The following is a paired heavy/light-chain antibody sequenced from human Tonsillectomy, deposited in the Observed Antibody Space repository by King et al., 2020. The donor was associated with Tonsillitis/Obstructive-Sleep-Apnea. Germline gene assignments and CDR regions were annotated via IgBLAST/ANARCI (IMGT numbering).Heavy chain of an antibody. D-gene: IGHD2-21*01. CDR1: GYSFTTSW. Sequence: EVQLVQSGAEVKKPGESLKISCKGSGYSFTTSWIAWVRQMPGKGLEWMGIIYPGDSDTRYSPSFQGQVTISVDKSINTAYLQWSSLKASDTAIYYCARGDSHTSCGGDCYSGDAFDIWGQGTMVTVSS. J-gene: IGHJ3*02. V-gene: IGHV5-51*01. CDR3: ARGDSHTSCGGDCYSGDAFDI. CDR2: IYPGDSDT.
Light chain of an antibody. V-gene: IGKV3-20*01. CDR2: GAS. CDR1: QSVSSSY. Sequence: EIVLTQSPGTLSLSPGERATLSCRASQSVSSSYLAWYQQKPGQAPRLLIQGASSRATGIPDRFSGSGSGTDFTLTISRLEPEDFAVYYCQQYGSSPLYTFGQGTKLEIK. CDR3: QQYGSSPLYT. J-gene: IGKJ2*01.